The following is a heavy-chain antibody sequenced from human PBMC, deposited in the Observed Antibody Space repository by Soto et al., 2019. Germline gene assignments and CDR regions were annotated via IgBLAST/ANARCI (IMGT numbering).Heavy chain of an antibody. CDR2: ISGSGGST. Sequence: GGSLRLSCAASGFTFSSYAMSWVRQAPGKGLEWVSAISGSGGSTYYADSVKGRFTISRDNSKNTLYLQMNSLRAEDTAVYYCAKDNGITMIVVATYFDYWGQGTLVTVSS. V-gene: IGHV3-23*01. CDR1: GFTFSSYA. CDR3: AKDNGITMIVVATYFDY. D-gene: IGHD3-22*01. J-gene: IGHJ4*02.